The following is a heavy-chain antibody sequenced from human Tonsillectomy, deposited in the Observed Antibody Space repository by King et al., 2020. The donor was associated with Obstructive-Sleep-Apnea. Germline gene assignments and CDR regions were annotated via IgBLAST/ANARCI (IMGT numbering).Heavy chain of an antibody. Sequence: QLVQSGAEVKKPGASVKVSCKASGYTFGSHGITWVRPAPGQGLEWVGWNGVYNGNTNYAQKLQGRVTMITDTSTSTAYMELRSLRSDDTAVYYCARNNFNYDYVWGKGAFDIWGPGTMVTVSS. CDR1: GYTFGSHG. J-gene: IGHJ3*02. CDR2: NGVYNGNT. V-gene: IGHV1-18*01. D-gene: IGHD3-16*01. CDR3: ARNNFNYDYVWGKGAFDI.